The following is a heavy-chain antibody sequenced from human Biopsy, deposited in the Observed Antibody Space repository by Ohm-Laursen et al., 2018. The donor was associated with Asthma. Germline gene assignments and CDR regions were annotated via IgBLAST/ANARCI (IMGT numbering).Heavy chain of an antibody. Sequence: GASVTASCKSLGGTFNTYVIGWVRQAPGQGLGWMGGINSVFGTTTYPQKFQDRVTITADDTTSTVYMELSSLRSEDTAVYYCARKAGSCISRTCYSLDFWGQGTLVTVSS. CDR1: GGTFNTYV. J-gene: IGHJ4*02. D-gene: IGHD2-2*01. CDR3: ARKAGSCISRTCYSLDF. CDR2: INSVFGTT. V-gene: IGHV1-69*13.